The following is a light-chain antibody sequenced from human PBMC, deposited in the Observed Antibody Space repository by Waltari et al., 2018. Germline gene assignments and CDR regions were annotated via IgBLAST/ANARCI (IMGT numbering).Light chain of an antibody. J-gene: IGKJ1*01. CDR3: QQTSSPPQT. CDR1: QNIYSY. Sequence: DIQMTQSPSSLSASVGDRITITCRSSQNIYSYLNWYQQKPGRAPELLIYATSSLLSGVPSRLSGRGSGTDFTLTIINLQPEDIATYYCQQTSSPPQTFGQGTKVE. CDR2: ATS. V-gene: IGKV1-39*01.